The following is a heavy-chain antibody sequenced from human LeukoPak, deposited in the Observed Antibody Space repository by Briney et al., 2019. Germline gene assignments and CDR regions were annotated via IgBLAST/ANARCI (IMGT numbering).Heavy chain of an antibody. CDR2: INGNGGST. D-gene: IGHD6-19*01. Sequence: GGSLRLSCAASGFTFSSYALSWVRQAPGEGLEWVSTINGNGGSTYYADSVKGWFTISRDNSKHTLYLQVNSLRAEDTAVYYCANLYSSGWYDGGPTPFDYWGQGTLVTVSS. J-gene: IGHJ4*02. CDR3: ANLYSSGWYDGGPTPFDY. CDR1: GFTFSSYA. V-gene: IGHV3-23*01.